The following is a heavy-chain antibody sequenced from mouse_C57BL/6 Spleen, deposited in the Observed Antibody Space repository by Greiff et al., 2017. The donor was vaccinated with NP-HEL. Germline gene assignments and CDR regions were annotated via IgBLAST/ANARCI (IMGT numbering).Heavy chain of an antibody. J-gene: IGHJ4*01. CDR3: ARDGGSAYYAMDY. V-gene: IGHV1-26*01. Sequence: EVQLQQSGPELVKPGASVKISCKASGYTFTDYYMNWVKQSHGKSLEWIGDINPNNGGTSYNQKFKGKATLTVDKSSSTAYMELRSLTSEDSAVYYCARDGGSAYYAMDYWGQGTSVTVSS. CDR1: GYTFTDYY. D-gene: IGHD1-1*01. CDR2: INPNNGGT.